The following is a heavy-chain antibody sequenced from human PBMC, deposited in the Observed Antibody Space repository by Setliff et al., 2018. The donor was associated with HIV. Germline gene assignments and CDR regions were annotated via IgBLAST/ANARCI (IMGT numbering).Heavy chain of an antibody. CDR3: ARDPPGYGDSKDY. D-gene: IGHD4-17*01. V-gene: IGHV3-64D*09. J-gene: IGHJ4*02. CDR1: GFSFSNYA. Sequence: PGGCLRLSCSASGFSFSNYAMHWVRQAPGKGLEYVSAISGNGGNTYYTDSVKGRFTISRDNAKNTLYLQMSSLRSEDTAVYYCARDPPGYGDSKDYWGQGKLVTVSS. CDR2: ISGNGGNT.